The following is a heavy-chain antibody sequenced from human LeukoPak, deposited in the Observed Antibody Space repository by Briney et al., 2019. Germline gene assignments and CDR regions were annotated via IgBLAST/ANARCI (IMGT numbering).Heavy chain of an antibody. Sequence: GGSLRLSCAASGFSLNNYAMDWVRQAPGKGLEWVSIIIGSSGSTFYADSVKGRFTISRDNSKNTLYLQLNSLRLEDTAVYYCAKGGYDYIEVAYFDFWGQGTLVTVSS. J-gene: IGHJ4*02. CDR2: IIGSSGST. V-gene: IGHV3-23*01. D-gene: IGHD5-12*01. CDR3: AKGGYDYIEVAYFDF. CDR1: GFSLNNYA.